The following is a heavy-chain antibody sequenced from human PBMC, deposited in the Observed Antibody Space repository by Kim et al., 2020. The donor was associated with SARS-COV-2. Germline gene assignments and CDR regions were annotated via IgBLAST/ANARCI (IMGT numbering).Heavy chain of an antibody. CDR3: ARDLSILVVPPAGDNDYYYGMDV. V-gene: IGHV1-46*01. D-gene: IGHD2-2*01. CDR1: GYTFTSYY. J-gene: IGHJ6*02. CDR2: INPSGGST. Sequence: ASVKVSCKASGYTFTSYYMHWVRQAPGQGLEWMGIINPSGGSTSYAQKFQGRVTMTRDTSTSTVYMELSSLRSEDTAVYYCARDLSILVVPPAGDNDYYYGMDVWGQGTTVTVSS.